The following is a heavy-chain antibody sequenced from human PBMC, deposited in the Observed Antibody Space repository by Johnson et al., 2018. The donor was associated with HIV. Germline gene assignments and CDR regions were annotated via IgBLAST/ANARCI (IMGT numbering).Heavy chain of an antibody. J-gene: IGHJ3*02. Sequence: VQLVESGGGVVQPGRSLRLSCAASGFTFSNAWMSWVRQAPGKGLEWVGRIKSKTDGGTTDYAAPVKGRFTISRDDSKNTLYLQMNSLRAGDTAVYYCARSDYDSSGYYAFDIWGQGTMVTVSS. V-gene: IGHV3-15*01. CDR1: GFTFSNAW. CDR2: IKSKTDGGTT. CDR3: ARSDYDSSGYYAFDI. D-gene: IGHD3-22*01.